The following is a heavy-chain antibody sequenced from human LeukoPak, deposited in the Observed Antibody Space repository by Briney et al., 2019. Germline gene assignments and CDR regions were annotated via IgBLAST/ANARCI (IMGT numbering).Heavy chain of an antibody. V-gene: IGHV3-11*05. CDR1: GFTFSDYY. D-gene: IGHD6-13*01. Sequence: GGSLRLSCAASGFTFSDYYMSWIRQAPGKGLEWVSYISSSSSYTNYADSVKGRFTISRDNAKNSLYLQMNSLRAGDTAVYYCARAGSQQLVRGGSFDYWGQGTLVTVSS. CDR3: ARAGSQQLVRGGSFDY. CDR2: ISSSSSYT. J-gene: IGHJ4*02.